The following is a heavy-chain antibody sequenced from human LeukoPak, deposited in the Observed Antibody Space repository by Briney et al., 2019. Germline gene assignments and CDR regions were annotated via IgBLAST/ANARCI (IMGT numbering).Heavy chain of an antibody. V-gene: IGHV3-21*01. CDR2: IRSSSSYI. D-gene: IGHD5-18*01. CDR1: GFTFSSYS. CDR3: TRELRNIYSYGHFDG. J-gene: IGHJ4*02. Sequence: GGSLSLSCAASGFTFSSYSMNWVRQAPGKGLEWVSSIRSSSSYIYYVDSVKGRFTISRDNAKNTLYLQMNGLRGEDTAVYYCTRELRNIYSYGHFDGWGQGTLVTVSS.